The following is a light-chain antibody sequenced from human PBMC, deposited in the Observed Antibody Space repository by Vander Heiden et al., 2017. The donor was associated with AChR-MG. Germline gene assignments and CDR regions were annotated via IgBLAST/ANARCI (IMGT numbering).Light chain of an antibody. Sequence: QSVLTQPPSASGTPGQRVTMSCSGSSSNIGSNTVNWYQQLPGTAPKLLLSNGDQRPSGVPDRFSASKSGSSATLAISGLQSADEADYYCSAWDDSLNGQVFGTGTKVTVL. V-gene: IGLV1-44*01. CDR3: SAWDDSLNGQV. CDR1: SSNIGSNT. J-gene: IGLJ1*01. CDR2: NGD.